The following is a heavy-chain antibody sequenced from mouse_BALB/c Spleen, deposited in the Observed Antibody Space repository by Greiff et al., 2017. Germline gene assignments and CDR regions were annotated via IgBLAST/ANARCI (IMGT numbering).Heavy chain of an antibody. V-gene: IGHV1S81*02. CDR2: INPSNGGT. D-gene: IGHD3-1*01. Sequence: VQVVESGAELVKPGASVKLSCKASGYTFTSYYMYWVKQRPGQGLEWIGEINPSNGGTNFNEKFKSKATLTVDKSSSTAYMQLSSLTSEDSAVYYCTRSGYFDYWGQGTTLTVSS. CDR3: TRSGYFDY. J-gene: IGHJ2*01. CDR1: GYTFTSYY.